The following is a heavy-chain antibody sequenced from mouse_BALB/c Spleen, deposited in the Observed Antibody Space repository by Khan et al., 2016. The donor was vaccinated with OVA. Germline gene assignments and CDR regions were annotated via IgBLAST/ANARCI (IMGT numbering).Heavy chain of an antibody. V-gene: IGHV1S136*01. CDR1: GYTFTSYV. Sequence: VQLQQSGPELVKPGASVKMSCKASGYTFTSYVMHWLRQKPGQGLEWIGYIYPYNDDTKYNEKFKGKATLTSDKYSRKAYMELSSLTSEDSAVYYCAKNYRYDVYFDYWGQGTTLTVSS. D-gene: IGHD2-14*01. CDR2: IYPYNDDT. J-gene: IGHJ2*01. CDR3: AKNYRYDVYFDY.